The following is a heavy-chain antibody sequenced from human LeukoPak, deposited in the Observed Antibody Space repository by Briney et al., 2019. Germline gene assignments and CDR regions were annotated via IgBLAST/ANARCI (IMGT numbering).Heavy chain of an antibody. D-gene: IGHD5-18*01. CDR1: GFTFSSYY. Sequence: PGGSLRLSCAASGFTFSSYYMSWVRQAPGKGLEWMAFIRHDGSNKYYADSVKGRFTISRDNSKNTLYLQMNSLRAEDTAVYYCAKDSYTDTGMAPSVYWGQGTLVTVSS. J-gene: IGHJ4*02. CDR2: IRHDGSNK. CDR3: AKDSYTDTGMAPSVY. V-gene: IGHV3-30*02.